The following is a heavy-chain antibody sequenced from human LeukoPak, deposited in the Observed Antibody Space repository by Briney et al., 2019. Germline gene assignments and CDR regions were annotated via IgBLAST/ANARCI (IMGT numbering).Heavy chain of an antibody. Sequence: GGSLRLSCAASGFTFSSYAMHWVRRAPGKGLEWVAVISYDGSNKYYADSVKGRFTISRDNSKNTLYLQMNSLRAEDTAVYYCARAGYSYEFDYWGQGTLVTVSS. CDR3: ARAGYSYEFDY. V-gene: IGHV3-30*04. CDR2: ISYDGSNK. D-gene: IGHD5-18*01. J-gene: IGHJ4*02. CDR1: GFTFSSYA.